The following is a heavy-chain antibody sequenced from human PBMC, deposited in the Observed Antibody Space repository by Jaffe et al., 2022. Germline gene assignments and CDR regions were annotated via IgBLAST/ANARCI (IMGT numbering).Heavy chain of an antibody. CDR3: AKDRRGISGYDSLNWFDP. V-gene: IGHV3-30*02. J-gene: IGHJ5*02. CDR1: GFTFSSYG. D-gene: IGHD5-12*01. CDR2: IRYDGSNK. Sequence: QVQLVESGGGVVQPGGSLRLSCAASGFTFSSYGMHWVRQAPGKGLEWVAFIRYDGSNKYYADSVKGRFTISRDNSKNTLYLQMNSLRAEDTAVYYCAKDRRGISGYDSLNWFDPWGQGTLVTVSS.